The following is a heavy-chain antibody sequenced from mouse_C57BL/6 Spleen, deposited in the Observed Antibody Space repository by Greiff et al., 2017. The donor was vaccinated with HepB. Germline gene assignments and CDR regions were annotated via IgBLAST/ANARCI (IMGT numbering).Heavy chain of an antibody. CDR1: GYSFTDYN. CDR2: INPNYGTT. V-gene: IGHV1-39*01. J-gene: IGHJ1*03. CDR3: ASYPLYSHVCRWYFDV. D-gene: IGHD1-1*01. Sequence: EVQLQQSGPELAKPGASVKISCKASGYSFTDYNMNWVKQSNGKSLEWIGVINPNYGTTSYNQKFKGKATLTVDQSSSTAYMQLNSLTSEESAVYYCASYPLYSHVCRWYFDVWGTGTTVTVSS.